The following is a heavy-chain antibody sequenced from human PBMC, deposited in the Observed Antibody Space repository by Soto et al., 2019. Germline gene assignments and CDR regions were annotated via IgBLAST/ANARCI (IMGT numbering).Heavy chain of an antibody. J-gene: IGHJ6*03. CDR2: ISGSGAST. CDR1: GFTFSSYA. D-gene: IGHD3-3*01. V-gene: IGHV3-23*01. CDR3: AKDWSRSGQFYYMDV. Sequence: GGSLRLSCAASGFTFSSYAMSWVRQAPGKGLEWVSAISGSGASTYYADSVKGRFTISRDNSKNTLYLQMNSLRAEDTAVYYCAKDWSRSGQFYYMDVWGKGTTVTVSS.